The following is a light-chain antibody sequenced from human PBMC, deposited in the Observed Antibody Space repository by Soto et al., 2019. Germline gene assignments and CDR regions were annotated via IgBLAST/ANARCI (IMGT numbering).Light chain of an antibody. J-gene: IGKJ1*01. CDR1: QSVSSSY. CDR3: QQYDSSPRT. V-gene: IGKV3-20*01. Sequence: EIVVSQSPATLSGSPGERATLSCRASQSVSSSYLAWYQQKPGQAPRLLIYGASSRATGIPDRFSGSGSGTDFTLTISRLEPEDFAVYYCQQYDSSPRTFGQGTKVDIK. CDR2: GAS.